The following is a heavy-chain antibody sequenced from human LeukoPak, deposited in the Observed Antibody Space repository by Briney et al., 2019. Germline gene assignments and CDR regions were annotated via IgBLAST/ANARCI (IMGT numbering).Heavy chain of an antibody. CDR3: ARDRAVGGPRPYGMDV. CDR1: GGSISDYY. V-gene: IGHV4-59*01. CDR2: IYYSGST. Sequence: PSETLSLTCTVSGGSISDYYWSWIRQPPGRGLEWIGYIYYSGSTDYNPSLKSRVTISVDTSKNQFSLRLSSVTAADTAVYYCARDRAVGGPRPYGMDVWGQGTTVTVSS. J-gene: IGHJ6*02. D-gene: IGHD6-19*01.